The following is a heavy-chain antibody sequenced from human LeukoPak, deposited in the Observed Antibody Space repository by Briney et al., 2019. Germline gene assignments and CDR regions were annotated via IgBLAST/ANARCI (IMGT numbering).Heavy chain of an antibody. D-gene: IGHD6-13*01. CDR3: AKEGQQLVYGLRYYYYYGMDV. CDR1: GFTFSSYW. V-gene: IGHV3-7*03. CDR2: IKQDGSEK. J-gene: IGHJ6*02. Sequence: GGSLRLSCAASGFTFSSYWMSWVRQAPGKGLEWVANIKQDGSEKYYVDSVKGRFTISRDNAKNSLYLQMNSLRAEDTALYYCAKEGQQLVYGLRYYYYYGMDVWGQGTTVTVSS.